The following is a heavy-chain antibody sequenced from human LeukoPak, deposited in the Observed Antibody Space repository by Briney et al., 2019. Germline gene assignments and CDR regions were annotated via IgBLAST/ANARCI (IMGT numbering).Heavy chain of an antibody. Sequence: SVKVSCKASGGTFSSYAISWVRQAPGQGLAWMGRIIPIFGTANYAQKFQGRVTITTDESTSTAYMELSSLRSEDTAVYYCARDWIVGADVLGYWGQGTLVTVSS. CDR1: GGTFSSYA. J-gene: IGHJ4*02. D-gene: IGHD1-26*01. CDR2: IIPIFGTA. CDR3: ARDWIVGADVLGY. V-gene: IGHV1-69*05.